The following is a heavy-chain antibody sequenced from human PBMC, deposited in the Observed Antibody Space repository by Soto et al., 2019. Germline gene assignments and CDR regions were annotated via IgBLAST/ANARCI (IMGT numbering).Heavy chain of an antibody. CDR3: ARTTTPGFSFDY. Sequence: QLQLQESGSGLVKPSQTLSLTCAVSGGSISSGGYSWSWIRQPPGKGLEWIGYIYHSGSAYYNPSLXSXITISVDRSKNQFSLKLSSVTAADTAVYYCARTTTPGFSFDYWGQGTLVTVSS. J-gene: IGHJ4*02. V-gene: IGHV4-30-2*01. CDR1: GGSISSGGYS. CDR2: IYHSGSA. D-gene: IGHD4-17*01.